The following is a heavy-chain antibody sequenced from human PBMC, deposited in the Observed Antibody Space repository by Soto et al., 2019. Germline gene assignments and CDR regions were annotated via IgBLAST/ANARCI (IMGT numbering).Heavy chain of an antibody. CDR2: IYYTGST. Sequence: SEILSLTCSLSGGSINNGAYLWSWIRQRPGKGLEYIGYIYYTGSTYYNPSFKSRIAISVDTSKIQFSLRLSSVTAADTAVYYCARGGGYCISTSCTGYGMDVWGQGTTVT. D-gene: IGHD2-2*01. CDR1: GGSINNGAYL. J-gene: IGHJ6*01. CDR3: ARGGGYCISTSCTGYGMDV. V-gene: IGHV4-30-4*08.